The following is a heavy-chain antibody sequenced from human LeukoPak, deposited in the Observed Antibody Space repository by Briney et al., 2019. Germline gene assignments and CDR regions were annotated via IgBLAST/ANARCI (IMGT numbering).Heavy chain of an antibody. CDR3: ARDPPVRTIYCSGGSCDP. Sequence: SVKVSCKASGGTFSSYAISWVRQAPGQGLEWMGRIIPILGIANYAQKFQGRVTITADKSTSTAYMELSSLRSEDTAVYYCARDPPVRTIYCSGGSCDPWGQGTLVTVSS. V-gene: IGHV1-69*04. J-gene: IGHJ5*02. CDR2: IIPILGIA. D-gene: IGHD2-15*01. CDR1: GGTFSSYA.